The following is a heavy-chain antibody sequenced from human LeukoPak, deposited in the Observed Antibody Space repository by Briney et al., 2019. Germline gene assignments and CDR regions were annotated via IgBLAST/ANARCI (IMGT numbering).Heavy chain of an antibody. CDR3: AKDYYGPSGGIDY. CDR1: GFTFSNYG. J-gene: IGHJ4*02. D-gene: IGHD3-10*01. CDR2: IWYDGSNR. V-gene: IGHV3-33*06. Sequence: GGSLRLSCAVSGFTFSNYGMHWVRQAPAKGLDWVAVIWYDGSNRYYADSVKGRFTISRDNSKNTLYLQMNSLRAEDTAVYYCAKDYYGPSGGIDYWGQGTLVTVSS.